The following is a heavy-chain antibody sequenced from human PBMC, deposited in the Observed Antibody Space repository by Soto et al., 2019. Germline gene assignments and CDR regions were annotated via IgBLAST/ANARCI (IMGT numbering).Heavy chain of an antibody. CDR3: AKDTGDSSGYYYYYYYGMDV. J-gene: IGHJ6*02. Sequence: GGPLRLSCAASGFIFNNYAMHWVRQAPGKGLEWVSGISWNSGNVGYADSVKGRFTISRDNAENSLYLQMNSLRPEDTALYYCAKDTGDSSGYYYYYYYGMDVWGQGTTVTVSS. CDR1: GFIFNNYA. D-gene: IGHD3-22*01. V-gene: IGHV3-9*01. CDR2: ISWNSGNV.